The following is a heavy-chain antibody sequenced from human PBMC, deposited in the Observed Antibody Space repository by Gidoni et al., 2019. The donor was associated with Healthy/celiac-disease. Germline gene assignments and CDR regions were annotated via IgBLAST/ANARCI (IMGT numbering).Heavy chain of an antibody. CDR3: ARDGSGKWWFDP. Sequence: QVQLVESGGGVVQPGRSLRLSCAASGFTFSSYAMHWVRQAPGKGLEWVAVISYDGSNKYYADSVKGRFTISRDNSKNTLYLQMNSLRAEDTAVYYCARDGSGKWWFDPWGQGTLVTVSS. J-gene: IGHJ5*02. CDR2: ISYDGSNK. CDR1: GFTFSSYA. V-gene: IGHV3-30*04. D-gene: IGHD3-10*01.